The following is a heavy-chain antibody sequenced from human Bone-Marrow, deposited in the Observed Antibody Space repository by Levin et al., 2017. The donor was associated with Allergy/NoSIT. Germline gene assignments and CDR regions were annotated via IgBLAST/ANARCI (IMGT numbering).Heavy chain of an antibody. CDR3: VKGRGTTSQNFEY. D-gene: IGHD2-2*01. J-gene: IGHJ4*02. CDR2: INWKSATI. CDR1: GFTFGDFG. Sequence: SLKISCAVSGFTFGDFGMHWVRHVPGKGLQWVSGINWKSATIGYAASVKGRFTISRDNAKNSLYLQMNSLTPEDTAFYYWVKGRGTTSQNFEYWGQGVLVIDSS. V-gene: IGHV3-9*01.